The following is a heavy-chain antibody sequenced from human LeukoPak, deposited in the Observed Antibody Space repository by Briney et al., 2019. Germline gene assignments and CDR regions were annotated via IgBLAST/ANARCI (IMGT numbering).Heavy chain of an antibody. CDR1: GYSISSGYY. Sequence: SETLSLACTVSGYSISSGYYWGWIRQPPGKGLEWIGSIYHSGSTYYNPSLKSRVTISVDTSKNQFSLKLSSVTAADTAVYYCAREDYNWFDPWGQGTLVTVSS. V-gene: IGHV4-38-2*02. J-gene: IGHJ5*02. CDR2: IYHSGST. D-gene: IGHD4/OR15-4a*01. CDR3: AREDYNWFDP.